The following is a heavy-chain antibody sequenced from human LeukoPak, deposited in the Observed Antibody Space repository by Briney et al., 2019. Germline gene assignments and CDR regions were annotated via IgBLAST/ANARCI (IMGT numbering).Heavy chain of an antibody. J-gene: IGHJ4*02. D-gene: IGHD6-13*01. V-gene: IGHV4-4*02. CDR3: ASSGDSRSPFTNDY. CDR2: IYHSGST. CDR1: GGSISSSNW. Sequence: SETLSLTCAVSGGSISSSNWWSWVRQPPGKGLEWIGEIYHSGSTNYNPSLKSRVTISVDKSKSQFSLKLSSVTAADTAVYYCASSGDSRSPFTNDYWGQGTLVTVSS.